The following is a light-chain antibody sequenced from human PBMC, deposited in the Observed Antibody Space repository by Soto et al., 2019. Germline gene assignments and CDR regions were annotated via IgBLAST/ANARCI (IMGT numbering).Light chain of an antibody. CDR3: QQYSSTFWT. CDR2: GAS. Sequence: EIVLTQSPGTLSLSTGERTTLSCRASQSISSSYLAWYQQKPGQAPRLLVYGASSRATGIPDRFSGSGSGTDFTLTISRLEPEDFALYYCQQYSSTFWTLGRGTK. V-gene: IGKV3-20*01. CDR1: QSISSSY. J-gene: IGKJ1*01.